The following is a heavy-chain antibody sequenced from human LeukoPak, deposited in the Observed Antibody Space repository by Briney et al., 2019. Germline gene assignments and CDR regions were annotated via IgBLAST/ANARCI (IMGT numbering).Heavy chain of an antibody. V-gene: IGHV1-69*13. D-gene: IGHD3-3*01. J-gene: IGHJ5*02. Sequence: SVKVSCKASGGTFISYAMRWVRQAPGQGLEGRGGIIPIFGTANYAQKFQGRVTITADESTSTAYMELSSLRSEATAVSYCARERLLEHYDFWSGYSFNWFDHWGQGTLVTVSS. CDR2: IIPIFGTA. CDR1: GGTFISYA. CDR3: ARERLLEHYDFWSGYSFNWFDH.